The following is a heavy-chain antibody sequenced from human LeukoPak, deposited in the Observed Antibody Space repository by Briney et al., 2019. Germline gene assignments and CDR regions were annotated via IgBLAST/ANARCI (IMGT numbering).Heavy chain of an antibody. CDR2: MNPNSGNT. D-gene: IGHD1-26*01. CDR1: GYTFTSYD. CDR3: ARGNWELHLHYYYYYYMDV. Sequence: ASVKVSCKASGYTFTSYDINWVRQATGQGLEWMGWMNPNSGNTGYAQKFQGRVTMTRNTSISTAYMELSSLRSEDTAVYYCARGNWELHLHYYYYYYMDVWGKGTTVTISS. J-gene: IGHJ6*03. V-gene: IGHV1-8*01.